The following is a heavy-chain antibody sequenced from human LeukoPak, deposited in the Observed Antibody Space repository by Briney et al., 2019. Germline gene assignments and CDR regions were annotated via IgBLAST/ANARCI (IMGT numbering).Heavy chain of an antibody. J-gene: IGHJ3*02. CDR1: GYTFTSYG. CDR3: ARDYCSSTSCYPQEENDAFDI. D-gene: IGHD2-2*01. V-gene: IGHV1-18*01. Sequence: ASVKVSCEASGYTFTSYGISWVRQAPGQGLEWMGWISAYNGNTNYAQKLQGRVTMTTDTSTSTAYMELRSLRSDDTAVYYCARDYCSSTSCYPQEENDAFDIWGQGTMVTVSS. CDR2: ISAYNGNT.